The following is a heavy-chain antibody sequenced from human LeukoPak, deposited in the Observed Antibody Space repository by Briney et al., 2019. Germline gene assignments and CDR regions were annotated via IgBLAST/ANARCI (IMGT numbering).Heavy chain of an antibody. CDR1: GFTFSSYA. CDR2: ISGSGGST. Sequence: PGGSLRLSCAASGFTFSSYAMSWVRQAPGKGLEWVSAISGSGGSTYYADSVKGRFTISRDNSKSTLYLQMNSLRAEDTAVYYCAKDRSSLGYGDYVGGNFDYWGQGTLVTVSS. J-gene: IGHJ4*02. CDR3: AKDRSSLGYGDYVGGNFDY. V-gene: IGHV3-23*01. D-gene: IGHD4-17*01.